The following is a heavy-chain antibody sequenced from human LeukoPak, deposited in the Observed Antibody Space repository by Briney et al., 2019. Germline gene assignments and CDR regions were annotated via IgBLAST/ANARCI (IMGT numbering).Heavy chain of an antibody. CDR2: INPNSGGT. V-gene: IGHV1-2*02. CDR1: GYTFTGYY. J-gene: IGHJ4*02. Sequence: ASVKVSCKASGYTFTGYYMHWVRQAPGQGLEWMGWINPNSGGTHYAQEFQGRVTMTRDTSISTAYMELSSLRSDDTAVYYCARVAPNCFDYWGQGTLVTVSS. CDR3: ARVAPNCFDY.